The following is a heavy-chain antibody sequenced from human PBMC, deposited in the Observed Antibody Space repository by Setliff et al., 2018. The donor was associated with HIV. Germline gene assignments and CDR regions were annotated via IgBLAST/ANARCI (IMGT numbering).Heavy chain of an antibody. J-gene: IGHJ4*02. CDR2: FDPEDGDT. D-gene: IGHD6-19*01. CDR3: ATAKEHWLTEGGFDF. V-gene: IGHV1-24*01. Sequence: GASVKVSCKVSGYTLTELTMHWVRQAPGKGLEWMGRFDPEDGDTLYAQRLQGRVTMTEDSSTDTAYMELGSLTSDDTAVYYCATAKEHWLTEGGFDFWGQGTLVTVSS. CDR1: GYTLTELT.